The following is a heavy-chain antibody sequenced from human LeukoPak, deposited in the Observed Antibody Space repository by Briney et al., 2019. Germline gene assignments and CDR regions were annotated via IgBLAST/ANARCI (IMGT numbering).Heavy chain of an antibody. V-gene: IGHV1-69*05. CDR2: IIPIFGTA. Sequence: GASVTVSCKASGGTFSSYAISWVRQAPGQGLEWMGGIIPIFGTANYAQKFQGRVTITTDESTSTAYMELSSLRSEDTAVYYCAISVIRSYYYDSSGYSFDYWGQGTLVTVSS. CDR3: AISVIRSYYYDSSGYSFDY. CDR1: GGTFSSYA. D-gene: IGHD3-22*01. J-gene: IGHJ4*02.